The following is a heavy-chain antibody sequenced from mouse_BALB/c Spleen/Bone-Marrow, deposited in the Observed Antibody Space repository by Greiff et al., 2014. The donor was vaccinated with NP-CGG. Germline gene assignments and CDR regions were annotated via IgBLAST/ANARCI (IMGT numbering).Heavy chain of an antibody. J-gene: IGHJ4*01. D-gene: IGHD1-1*01. CDR1: GYTFTSYW. CDR3: LSYGNSHYYAMDY. CDR2: IYPSDSYT. Sequence: VQLQQSGAELVRPGASVKLSCRASGYTFTSYWINWVKQRPGQGLEWIGNIYPSDSYTNYNQRFKDKATLTVDKSSSTAYMQLSSPTSEDSAVYYCLSYGNSHYYAMDYWGQGTSVTVPS. V-gene: IGHV1-69*02.